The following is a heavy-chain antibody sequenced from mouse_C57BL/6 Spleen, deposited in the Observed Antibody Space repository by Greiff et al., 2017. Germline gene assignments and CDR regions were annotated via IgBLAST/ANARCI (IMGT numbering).Heavy chain of an antibody. D-gene: IGHD1-1*01. CDR3: AGLLRSGAY. CDR2: IYPSDSET. J-gene: IGHJ3*01. V-gene: IGHV1-61*01. Sequence: VQLQQPGAELVRPGSSVKLSCKASGYTFTSYWMDWVKQRPGQGLEWIGNIYPSDSETNYNQKFKDKATLTVDKSSSTAYMQLSSLTSEDSAVYYCAGLLRSGAYWGQGTLVTVSA. CDR1: GYTFTSYW.